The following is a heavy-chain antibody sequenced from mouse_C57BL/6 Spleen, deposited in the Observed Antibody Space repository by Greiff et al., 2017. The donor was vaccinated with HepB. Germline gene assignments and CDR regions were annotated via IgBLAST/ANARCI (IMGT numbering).Heavy chain of an antibody. CDR1: GFSLTSYG. V-gene: IGHV2-6-1*01. Sequence: VQLVESGPGLVAPSQSLSITCTVSGFSLTSYGVHWVRQPPGKGLEWLVVIWSDGSTTYNSALKSRLSISKDNSKSQVFLKMNSLQTDDTAMYYCARHKDYDDYYAMDYWGQGTSVTVSS. D-gene: IGHD2-4*01. CDR3: ARHKDYDDYYAMDY. J-gene: IGHJ4*01. CDR2: IWSDGST.